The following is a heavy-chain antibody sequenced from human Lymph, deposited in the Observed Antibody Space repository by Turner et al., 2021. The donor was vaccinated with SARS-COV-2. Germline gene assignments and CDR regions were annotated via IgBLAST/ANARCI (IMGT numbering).Heavy chain of an antibody. CDR3: AKGGFYDILTGYSNFDY. J-gene: IGHJ4*02. V-gene: IGHV3-30*18. CDR2: ISYDGSKK. D-gene: IGHD3-9*01. Sequence: QVQLVASGGGVVQPGRSLRLSCAASGFTFSSYGMHWVRQAPGKGLEWVAIISYDGSKKDYADSVKGRFTISRDNSKNTLYLQMNSLRPEDTAVYYCAKGGFYDILTGYSNFDYWGQGTLVTVSS. CDR1: GFTFSSYG.